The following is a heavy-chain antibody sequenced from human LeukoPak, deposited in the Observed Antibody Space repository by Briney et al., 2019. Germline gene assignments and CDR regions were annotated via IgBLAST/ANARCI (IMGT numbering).Heavy chain of an antibody. CDR2: ISISSRSTK. CDR1: GFTFSSYS. CDR3: ASEHRSSANY. V-gene: IGHV3-48*01. J-gene: IGHJ4*02. D-gene: IGHD6-6*01. Sequence: GGSLRLSCVASGFTFSSYSMNWVRQAPGKGLEWISYISISSRSTKYYADSVKGRFTISRDNAKNVLYLQMNSLRPDDTAVYYCASEHRSSANYWGQGTLVSVSS.